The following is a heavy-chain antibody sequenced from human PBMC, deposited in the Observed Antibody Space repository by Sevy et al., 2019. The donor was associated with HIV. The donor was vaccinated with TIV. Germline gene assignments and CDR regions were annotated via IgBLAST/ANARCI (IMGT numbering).Heavy chain of an antibody. CDR2: ISGSGGST. D-gene: IGHD6-6*01. CDR3: AKVLEYSSSSGPLDY. Sequence: GGSLRLSCAASGFTFSSYAMSWVRHAPGKGLEWVSAISGSGGSTYYADSVKGRFTISRDNSKNTLYLQMNSLRAEDTAVYYCAKVLEYSSSSGPLDYWGQGTLVTVSS. CDR1: GFTFSSYA. V-gene: IGHV3-23*01. J-gene: IGHJ4*02.